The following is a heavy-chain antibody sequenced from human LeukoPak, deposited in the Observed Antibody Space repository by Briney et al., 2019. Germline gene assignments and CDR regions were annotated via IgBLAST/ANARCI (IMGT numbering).Heavy chain of an antibody. D-gene: IGHD3-9*01. Sequence: GESLKISCKGSGYSFTSYWIGWVRQMPGKGLEWMGIIYPGDSDTRYSPSFQGQVTISADKSISTAYLQWSSLKASDTALYYCARCDYDFLTGYYIDYWGQGTLVTVSS. CDR1: GYSFTSYW. CDR2: IYPGDSDT. CDR3: ARCDYDFLTGYYIDY. V-gene: IGHV5-51*01. J-gene: IGHJ4*02.